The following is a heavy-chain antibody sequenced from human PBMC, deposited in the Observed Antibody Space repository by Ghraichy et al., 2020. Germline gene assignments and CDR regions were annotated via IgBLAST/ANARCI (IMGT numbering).Heavy chain of an antibody. CDR1: GFTFSRYW. D-gene: IGHD4-11*01. J-gene: IGHJ4*02. CDR2: IKQDGSEK. CDR3: AREGEMTTVTTGFDY. Sequence: GGSLRLSCAASGFTFSRYWMTWVRQAPGKGLEWVATIKQDGSEKYYVDSVKGRFTISRDNAKNSLYLQMNSLRAEDTAVYYCAREGEMTTVTTGFDYWGQGTLVTVSS. V-gene: IGHV3-7*03.